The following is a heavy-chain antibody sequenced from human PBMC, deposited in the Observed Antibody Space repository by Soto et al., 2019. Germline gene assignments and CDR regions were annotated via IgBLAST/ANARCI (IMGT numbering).Heavy chain of an antibody. D-gene: IGHD3-10*01. CDR1: GGSISSSSYF. Sequence: SLTCTVSGGSISSSSYFWAWIRRPPGKGLEWIGSIYYSGSTYYNPSLKSRVTISVDTSKNQFSLKLSSVTAADTAVYYCARPMVRGVIGYWGQGTLVTVSS. CDR3: ARPMVRGVIGY. V-gene: IGHV4-39*01. CDR2: IYYSGST. J-gene: IGHJ4*02.